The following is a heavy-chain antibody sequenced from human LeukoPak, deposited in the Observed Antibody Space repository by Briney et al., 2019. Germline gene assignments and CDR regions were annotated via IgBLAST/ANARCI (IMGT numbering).Heavy chain of an antibody. J-gene: IGHJ4*02. CDR3: ARLHCHGSFFGY. CDR2: IYPGDSDT. V-gene: IGHV5-51*01. D-gene: IGHD2-21*02. Sequence: GESLKISCKGSGYRFTNYWIGWVRQMPGKGLEWMGIIYPGDSDTRYRPSFQDQVTISADKSISTAYLQWSSLKASDTAMYYCARLHCHGSFFGYWGQGTLLTVSS. CDR1: GYRFTNYW.